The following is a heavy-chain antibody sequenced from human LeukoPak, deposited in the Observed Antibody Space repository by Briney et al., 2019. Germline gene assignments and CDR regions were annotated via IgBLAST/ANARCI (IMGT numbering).Heavy chain of an antibody. CDR3: ARETPRRGETRDGYR. V-gene: IGHV3-9*01. Sequence: GGSLRLSCAASGFTFYDYAMHWVRQAPGKGLEWVSGISWNSGSMDYADSVKGRFTISRDNAKNLLFLQINSLRVEDTAVYYCARETPRRGETRDGYRWGQGTVVTVSS. CDR2: ISWNSGSM. J-gene: IGHJ4*02. D-gene: IGHD5-24*01. CDR1: GFTFYDYA.